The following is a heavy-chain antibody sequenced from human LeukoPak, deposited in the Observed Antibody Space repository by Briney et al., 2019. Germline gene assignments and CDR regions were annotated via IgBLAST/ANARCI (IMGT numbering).Heavy chain of an antibody. Sequence: GGSLRLSCAASGLTFSSYSMNWVRQAPGKGLEWVSYISSSSSTIYYADSVKGRFTISRDNAKNSLYLQMNSLRAEDTAVYYCAREGASYGNHYFDYWGQGTLVTVSS. CDR2: ISSSSSTI. CDR1: GLTFSSYS. CDR3: AREGASYGNHYFDY. D-gene: IGHD5-18*01. J-gene: IGHJ4*02. V-gene: IGHV3-48*01.